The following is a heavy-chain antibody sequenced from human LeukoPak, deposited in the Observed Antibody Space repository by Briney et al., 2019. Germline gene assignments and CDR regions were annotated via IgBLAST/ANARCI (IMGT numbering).Heavy chain of an antibody. J-gene: IGHJ5*02. CDR2: ISSSGSTI. CDR1: GFTFSDYY. D-gene: IGHD4-17*01. Sequence: PGGSLRLSCAASGFTFSDYYMSWIRQAPGKGLEWVSYISSSGSTIYYADSVKGRFTISRDNAKNSLYLQMNSLRAEDTAVYYCARGLDPRPTVTQTPSFDPWGQGTLVTVSS. CDR3: ARGLDPRPTVTQTPSFDP. V-gene: IGHV3-11*01.